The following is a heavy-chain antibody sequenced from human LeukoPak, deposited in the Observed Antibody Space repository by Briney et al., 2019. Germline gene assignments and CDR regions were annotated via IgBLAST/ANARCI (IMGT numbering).Heavy chain of an antibody. CDR1: GFTFSNYW. D-gene: IGHD6-19*01. J-gene: IGHJ4*02. CDR2: INGDGSYT. V-gene: IGHV3-74*01. Sequence: GGSLRLSCAASGFTFSNYWMHWVRQAPGKGLVWVSRINGDGSYTNYADSAKGRFTISRDNAKNTLYLQMNSLRAEDTAVYYCARDLADWGQGTLVTVSS. CDR3: ARDLAD.